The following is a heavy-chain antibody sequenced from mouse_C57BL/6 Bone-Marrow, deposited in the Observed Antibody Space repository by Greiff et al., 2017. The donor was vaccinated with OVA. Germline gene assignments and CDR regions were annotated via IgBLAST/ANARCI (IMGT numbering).Heavy chain of an antibody. CDR3: ARLGYYGSPSY. CDR1: TSYG. J-gene: IGHJ3*01. Sequence: VQLQQSGAELARPGASVKLSFTSYGISWVKQRTGQGLEWIGEIYPRSGNTYYNEKFKGKATLTADKSSSTAYMELRSLTSEDSAVYFRARLGYYGSPSYWGQGTLVTVSA. D-gene: IGHD1-1*01. CDR2: IYPRSGNT. V-gene: IGHV1-81*01.